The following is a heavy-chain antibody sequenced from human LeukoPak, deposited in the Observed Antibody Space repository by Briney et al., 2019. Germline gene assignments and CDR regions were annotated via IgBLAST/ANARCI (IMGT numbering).Heavy chain of an antibody. CDR1: EFTFNNIG. CDR3: AKDLHGGYSSDY. CDR2: IDFEGVDK. J-gene: IGHJ4*02. Sequence: PGGSLRLSCAASEFTFNNIGMHWVRQAPGKGLEFVSFIDFEGVDKYYADSVKGRFTISKDYSKATLYLQMNSLRPEDTAIYYCAKDLHGGYSSDYWGQGTLVTVSS. D-gene: IGHD4-23*01. V-gene: IGHV3-30*02.